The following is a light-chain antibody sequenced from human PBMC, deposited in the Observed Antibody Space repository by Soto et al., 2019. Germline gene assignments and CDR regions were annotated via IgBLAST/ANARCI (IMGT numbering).Light chain of an antibody. CDR1: QSVTNW. Sequence: IQMTQSPSTLSASVGDRVTITCRSSQSVTNWLAWYQQKPGKAPNLLIYDASRLQSGILSRFSGSGSGTEFTITISSLQPDAFATYYCQQYTAYPYTFGRGTKLEIK. CDR3: QQYTAYPYT. V-gene: IGKV1-5*01. CDR2: DAS. J-gene: IGKJ2*01.